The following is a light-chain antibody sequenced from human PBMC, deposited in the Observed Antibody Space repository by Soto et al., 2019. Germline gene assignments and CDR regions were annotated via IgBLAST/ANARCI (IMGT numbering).Light chain of an antibody. J-gene: IGLJ2*01. CDR3: CSSEGGCTLV. V-gene: IGLV2-11*01. CDR2: YVS. CDR1: SSDV. Sequence: QSALTQPRSVSGSPGQSVTISCTGTSSDVVSWYQQHPGKAPKLIIYYVSLRPSGVPDRFSGSKSGNTASLPISGLKAEYEADYYCCSSEGGCTLVFGGGTKVTVL.